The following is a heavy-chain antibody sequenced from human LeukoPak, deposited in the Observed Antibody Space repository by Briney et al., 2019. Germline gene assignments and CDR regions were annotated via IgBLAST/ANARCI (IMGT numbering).Heavy chain of an antibody. CDR3: ATEPGSGSYSRYYYYYIDV. Sequence: SETLSLTCTVSGGSISSYYWSWIRQPAGKGLEWIGRIYTRGSTNYNPSLESRVTISIDTSKNQFSLKLSSVTAADTAVYYCATEPGSGSYSRYYYYYIDVWGKGTTVTVSS. D-gene: IGHD1-26*01. CDR1: GGSISSYY. V-gene: IGHV4-4*07. J-gene: IGHJ6*03. CDR2: IYTRGST.